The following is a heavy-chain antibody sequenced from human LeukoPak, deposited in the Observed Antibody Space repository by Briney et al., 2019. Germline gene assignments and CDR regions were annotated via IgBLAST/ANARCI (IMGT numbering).Heavy chain of an antibody. V-gene: IGHV4-34*01. D-gene: IGHD2-2*02. CDR1: GGSFSGYY. Sequence: SETLSLTCAVYGGSFSGYYWSWIRRPPGKGLEWIGEINHSGSTNYNPSLKSRVTISVDTSKNQFSLKLSSVTAADTAVYYCARGVYCSSTSCYSDYWGQGTLVTVSS. CDR2: INHSGST. CDR3: ARGVYCSSTSCYSDY. J-gene: IGHJ4*02.